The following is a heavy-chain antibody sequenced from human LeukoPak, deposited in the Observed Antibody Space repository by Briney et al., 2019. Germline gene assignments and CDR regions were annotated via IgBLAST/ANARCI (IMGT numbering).Heavy chain of an antibody. CDR3: ARGYGYYFDY. CDR2: TYYKSKWDN. V-gene: IGHV6-1*01. Sequence: SQTLPLTCAISGNSVTSNSASCNWVRQSPSKGLEWLGRTYYKSKWDNDYAVSVKSRITINPDTSENHFSLQLNSVTPEDTAVYYCARGYGYYFDYWGQGTLVTVSS. J-gene: IGHJ4*02. CDR1: GNSVTSNSAS. D-gene: IGHD5-18*01.